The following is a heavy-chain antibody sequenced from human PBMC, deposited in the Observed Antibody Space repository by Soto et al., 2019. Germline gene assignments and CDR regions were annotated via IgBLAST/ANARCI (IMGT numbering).Heavy chain of an antibody. CDR2: ISGSGGST. CDR3: AKYSSSWYERDYFDY. D-gene: IGHD6-13*01. Sequence: GGSLRLSCAASGFTFSSYAMSWVRQAPGKGLEWVSAISGSGGSTYYADSVKGRFTISRDNSKNTLYLQMNSLRAEDRAVYYCAKYSSSWYERDYFDYWGQGTLVTVSS. CDR1: GFTFSSYA. V-gene: IGHV3-23*01. J-gene: IGHJ4*02.